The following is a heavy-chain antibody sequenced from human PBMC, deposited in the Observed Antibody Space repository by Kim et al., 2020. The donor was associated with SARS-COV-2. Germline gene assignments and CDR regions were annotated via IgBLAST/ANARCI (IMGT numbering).Heavy chain of an antibody. Sequence: SVKVSCKASGGTFSSYAISWVRQAPGQRLEWMGRIIPILGIANYAQKFQGRVTITADKSTSTAYMELSSLRSEDTAVYYCARDTEAVVPAAIIAYYYYMDVWGKGTTVTVSS. CDR2: IIPILGIA. J-gene: IGHJ6*03. V-gene: IGHV1-69*04. CDR1: GGTFSSYA. CDR3: ARDTEAVVPAAIIAYYYYMDV. D-gene: IGHD2-2*02.